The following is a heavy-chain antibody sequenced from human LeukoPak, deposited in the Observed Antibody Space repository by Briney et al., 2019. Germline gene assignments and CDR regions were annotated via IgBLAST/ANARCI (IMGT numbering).Heavy chain of an antibody. CDR3: ARDCGSLDDFWSGYYTCYYYYGMDV. J-gene: IGHJ6*02. CDR1: GYTFTSYY. Sequence: GASVKVSCKASGYTFTSYYMHWVRQAPGQGLEWMGIINPSGGSTSYAQKFQGRVTMTRDTSTSTAYMELRSLRSDDTAVYYCARDCGSLDDFWSGYYTCYYYYGMDVWGQGTTVTVSS. CDR2: INPSGGST. V-gene: IGHV1-46*01. D-gene: IGHD3-3*01.